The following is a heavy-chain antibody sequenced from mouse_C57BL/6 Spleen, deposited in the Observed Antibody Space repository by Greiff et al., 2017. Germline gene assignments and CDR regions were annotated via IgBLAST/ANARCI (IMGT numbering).Heavy chain of an antibody. CDR1: GFTFSSYA. J-gene: IGHJ2*01. CDR2: ISSGGDYI. CDR3: TRDGYYGNFDD. V-gene: IGHV5-9-1*02. Sequence: EVQLQESGEGLVKPGGSLKLSCAASGFTFSSYAMSWVRQTPEKRLEWVAYISSGGDYIYYADTVKGRFTISRDNARNTLYLQMSSLKSEDTAMYYCTRDGYYGNFDDWGQGTTLTVSS. D-gene: IGHD2-3*01.